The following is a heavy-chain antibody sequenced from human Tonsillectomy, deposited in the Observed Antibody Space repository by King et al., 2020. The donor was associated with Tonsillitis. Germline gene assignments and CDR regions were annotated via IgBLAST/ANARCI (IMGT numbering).Heavy chain of an antibody. V-gene: IGHV3-30*04. CDR1: GFTFSSYA. J-gene: IGHJ4*02. D-gene: IGHD2-21*02. Sequence: VQLVESGGGVVKPGRSLRLSCAASGFTFSSYAMHWVRQAPGKGLEWVAIISYDGSNKNYADSVKGRFTISRDNSKNTLYIQMNSLRPEDTAVYYCARYQDVYCGSYFTVDYWGQGTLVTVSS. CDR3: ARYQDVYCGSYFTVDY. CDR2: ISYDGSNK.